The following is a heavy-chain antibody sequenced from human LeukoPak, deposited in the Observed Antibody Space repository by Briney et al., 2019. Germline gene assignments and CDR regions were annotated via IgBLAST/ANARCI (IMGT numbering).Heavy chain of an antibody. CDR2: ISGSGGST. V-gene: IGHV3-23*01. CDR3: ARPPRYCSGGSCYQGN. D-gene: IGHD2-15*01. CDR1: GFTFSSYA. J-gene: IGHJ4*02. Sequence: GGSLRLSCAASGFTFSSYAMSWVRQAPGKGLEWVSAISGSGGSTYYADSVKGRFTISGDNSKNTLYLQMNSLRAEDTAVYYCARPPRYCSGGSCYQGNWGQGTLVTVSS.